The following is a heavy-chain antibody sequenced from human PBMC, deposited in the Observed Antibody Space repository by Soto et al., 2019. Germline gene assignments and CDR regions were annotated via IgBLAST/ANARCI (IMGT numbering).Heavy chain of an antibody. J-gene: IGHJ3*02. CDR2: IIPIFGTA. Sequence: QVQLVQSGAEVKKPGSSVKVSCNASGGTFISYAISWVRQAPGQGLEWMGGIIPIFGTANYAQKFQGRVTITADESTSTAYMERSSLRSEDPAVYYCASDRTYYYDSSGYSHDAFDIWGQGTMVTVSS. CDR3: ASDRTYYYDSSGYSHDAFDI. V-gene: IGHV1-69*01. CDR1: GGTFISYA. D-gene: IGHD3-22*01.